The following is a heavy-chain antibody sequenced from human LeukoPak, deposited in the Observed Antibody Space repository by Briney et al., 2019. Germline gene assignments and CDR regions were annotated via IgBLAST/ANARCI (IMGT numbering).Heavy chain of an antibody. CDR2: IYSGGST. V-gene: IGHV3-53*01. CDR3: AREHTSCLDY. CDR1: GFTVSSNY. J-gene: IGHJ4*02. Sequence: PGGSLRLSCLASGFTVSSNYMSWVRPAPGKGLEWVSVIYSGGSTYYADSVKGRFTISRDNSKNTLYLQMNSLRAEDTAVDYCAREHTSCLDYWGQGTLVTVSS. D-gene: IGHD2-2*01.